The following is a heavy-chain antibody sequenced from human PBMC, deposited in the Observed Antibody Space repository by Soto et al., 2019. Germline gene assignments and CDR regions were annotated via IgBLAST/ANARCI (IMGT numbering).Heavy chain of an antibody. CDR3: AHSWEWLPSRCWFDP. V-gene: IGHV2-5*01. J-gene: IGHJ5*02. D-gene: IGHD6-19*01. Sequence: QITLKESGPTLVKPTQPLTLTCTFSGFSLSTSGVGVGWIRQPPGKALEWLALIYWNDDKRYSPSLKSRLTITKDTSKNQVVLTMTNMDPVDTATYYCAHSWEWLPSRCWFDPWGQGTLVTVSS. CDR2: IYWNDDK. CDR1: GFSLSTSGVG.